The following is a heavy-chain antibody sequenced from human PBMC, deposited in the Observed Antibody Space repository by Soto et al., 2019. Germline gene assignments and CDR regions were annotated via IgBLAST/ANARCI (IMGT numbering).Heavy chain of an antibody. CDR2: IWYDGSNK. D-gene: IGHD4-4*01. Sequence: GSLRLSFAASGFTFRSYGMHWVRQAPGKGLEWVAVIWYDGSNKYYADSVRGRFTISRDNSKNTLYLQMNSLRAEDTAVYYCARDQGTVTTFYYYYGMDVWGQGTTVTISS. J-gene: IGHJ6*02. CDR3: ARDQGTVTTFYYYYGMDV. V-gene: IGHV3-33*01. CDR1: GFTFRSYG.